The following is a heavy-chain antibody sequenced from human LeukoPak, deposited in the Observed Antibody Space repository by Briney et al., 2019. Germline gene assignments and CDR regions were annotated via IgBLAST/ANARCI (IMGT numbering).Heavy chain of an antibody. CDR1: GGSFSGYY. D-gene: IGHD1-26*01. V-gene: IGHV4-34*01. CDR2: INHTGST. CDR3: ARRPWVGAADL. J-gene: IGHJ5*02. Sequence: SETLSLTCAVYGGSFSGYYWSWIRQPPGKGLEWIGEINHTGSTNYNPSLKSRVTMSVDTSKNQFSLKLASVTAADTAVYYCARRPWVGAADLWGQGTLVTVSS.